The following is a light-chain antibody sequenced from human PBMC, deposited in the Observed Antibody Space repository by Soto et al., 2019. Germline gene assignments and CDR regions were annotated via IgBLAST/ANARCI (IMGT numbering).Light chain of an antibody. V-gene: IGKV1-33*01. CDR3: QQFDSVPCT. CDR2: DAS. Sequence: IQMTQSPSSLSASVGDRVTITCQASQDITNYLIWYQQKPGKAPKLLIYDASSLGTGVSSRCSGSGSGTHFTLTISSLQPEDIATDYGQQFDSVPCTFGQGTKLEMK. J-gene: IGKJ2*02. CDR1: QDITNY.